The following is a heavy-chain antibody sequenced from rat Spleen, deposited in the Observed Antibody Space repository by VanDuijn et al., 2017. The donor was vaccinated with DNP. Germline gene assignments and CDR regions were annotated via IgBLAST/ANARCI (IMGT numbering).Heavy chain of an antibody. V-gene: IGHV5-31*01. J-gene: IGHJ2*01. CDR2: ITSSGGST. Sequence: EVQLVETGGGLVQPGRSLKLSCVASGFTFHNYWMAWIRQVPGKGLEWVASITSSGGSTYYGDSVKGRFTISRDNAKSTLYLQMNSLRSEDMSTYYGESPPGDYWGQGVMVTVSS. CDR3: ESPPGDY. CDR1: GFTFHNYW. D-gene: IGHD1-4*01.